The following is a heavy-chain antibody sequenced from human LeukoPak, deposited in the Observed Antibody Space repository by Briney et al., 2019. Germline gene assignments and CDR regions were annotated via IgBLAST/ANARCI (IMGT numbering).Heavy chain of an antibody. CDR2: ISLSGIT. V-gene: IGHV4-34*01. Sequence: SETLSLTCAVSSGSLSGYSWGWIRQPPGKGLEWVGEISLSGITNYNASLKGRVTISLKKSEIQFSLMLSSVTAADTAVYYCTRQSGTVTPIDYWSQGTLVTVSS. CDR1: SGSLSGYS. J-gene: IGHJ4*02. D-gene: IGHD4-17*01. CDR3: TRQSGTVTPIDY.